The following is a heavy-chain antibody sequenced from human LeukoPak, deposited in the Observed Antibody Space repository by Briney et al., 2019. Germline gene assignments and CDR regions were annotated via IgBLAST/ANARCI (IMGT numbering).Heavy chain of an antibody. D-gene: IGHD3-22*01. V-gene: IGHV3-21*01. J-gene: IGHJ4*02. CDR2: ISTSSSYI. Sequence: GGSLRLSCAASGFTFSSYSMNWVRQAPGKGLEWVSSISTSSSYIYYADSVKGRFTISRDNATNSLYLQMNSLRAEDTAVYYCARGAPYTYDSSGYYETDYWGQGTLVTVSS. CDR3: ARGAPYTYDSSGYYETDY. CDR1: GFTFSSYS.